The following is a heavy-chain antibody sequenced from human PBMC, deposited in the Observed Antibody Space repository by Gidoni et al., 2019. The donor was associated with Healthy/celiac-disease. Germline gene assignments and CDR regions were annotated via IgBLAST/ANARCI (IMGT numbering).Heavy chain of an antibody. CDR3: ARGRNWFDP. V-gene: IGHV3-33*01. Sequence: QVLLVESGGGVVQPGRSLTLSCAASGFTFSTYALHWVRQAPGKWLEGVAVIWYDGSNKYYADSVKGRFTISRNNSKNTLYLKMNSLRAEDTAVYYCARGRNWFDPWGQGTLVTVSS. J-gene: IGHJ5*02. CDR1: GFTFSTYA. CDR2: IWYDGSNK.